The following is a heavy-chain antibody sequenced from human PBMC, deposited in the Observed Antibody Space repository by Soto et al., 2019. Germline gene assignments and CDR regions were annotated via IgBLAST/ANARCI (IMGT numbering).Heavy chain of an antibody. Sequence: QITLKESGPTLVKPTQTLTLTCTFSGFSFSTNGVGVGWIRQPPGKDLEWLALIYWDDDKRYSPSLTTRLTCTKVSSKNLVVLTLTNMDPVDTATDYCALGSYNGYLQHWGQGTLVTVSS. J-gene: IGHJ1*01. D-gene: IGHD1-1*01. CDR3: ALGSYNGYLQH. CDR1: GFSFSTNGVG. V-gene: IGHV2-5*02. CDR2: IYWDDDK.